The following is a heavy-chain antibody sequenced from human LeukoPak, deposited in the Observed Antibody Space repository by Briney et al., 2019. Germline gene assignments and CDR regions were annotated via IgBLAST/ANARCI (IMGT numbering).Heavy chain of an antibody. CDR3: ARDGIAAPRNGMDV. CDR2: IIPILGIA. J-gene: IGHJ6*02. D-gene: IGHD6-13*01. V-gene: IGHV1-69*04. Sequence: VASVKVSCKASGGTFSSYAISWVRQAPGQGLEWMGRIIPILGIANYAQKFQGRVTITADKSTSTAYMELSSLRSEDTAVYYCARDGIAAPRNGMDVWGQGTTVTVSS. CDR1: GGTFSSYA.